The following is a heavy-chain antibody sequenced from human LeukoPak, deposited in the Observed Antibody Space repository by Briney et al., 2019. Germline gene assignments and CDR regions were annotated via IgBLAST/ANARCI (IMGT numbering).Heavy chain of an antibody. CDR1: GGSISSGGYY. V-gene: IGHV4-31*03. Sequence: SETLSLTCTVSGGSISSGGYYWSWIRQHPGKGLEWIGYIYYSGGTYYNPSLKSRVTISVDTSKNQFSLKLSSVTAADTAVYYCASLEATNYDFWSGYPVIDYWGQGTLVTVSS. J-gene: IGHJ4*02. CDR2: IYYSGGT. CDR3: ASLEATNYDFWSGYPVIDY. D-gene: IGHD3-3*01.